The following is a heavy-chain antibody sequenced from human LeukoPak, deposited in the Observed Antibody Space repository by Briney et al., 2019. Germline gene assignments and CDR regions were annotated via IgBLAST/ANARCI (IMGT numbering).Heavy chain of an antibody. CDR1: GFTFSSYS. CDR2: ISGSGGST. D-gene: IGHD6-13*01. Sequence: GGSLRLSCAASGFTFSSYSMNWVRQAPGKGLEWVSAISGSGGSTYYADSVKGRFTISRDNSKNTLYLQMNSLRAEDTAVYYCAKWRIAAAMGDAFDIWGQGTMVTVSS. V-gene: IGHV3-23*01. CDR3: AKWRIAAAMGDAFDI. J-gene: IGHJ3*02.